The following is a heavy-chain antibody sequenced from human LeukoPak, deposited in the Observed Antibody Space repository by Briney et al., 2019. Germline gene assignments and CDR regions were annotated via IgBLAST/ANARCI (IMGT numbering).Heavy chain of an antibody. V-gene: IGHV3-23*01. J-gene: IGHJ3*01. CDR1: GFTPSNYA. CDR3: AHRIWSGVLDV. Sequence: PGGSLRLSCAASGFTPSNYAMSWVRQAPGKGLEWVSAISGGGGGTYYADSVKGRFTISRDNSKNTLDLQMNSLRAEDTAVYYCAHRIWSGVLDVWGQGTMVTVSS. CDR2: ISGGGGGT. D-gene: IGHD3-3*01.